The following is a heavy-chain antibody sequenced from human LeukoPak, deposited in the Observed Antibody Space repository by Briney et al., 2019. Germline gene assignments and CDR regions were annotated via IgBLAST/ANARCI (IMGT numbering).Heavy chain of an antibody. CDR2: IIPMFATP. CDR3: ATETQTTTTELYFFNY. J-gene: IGHJ4*02. Sequence: SVKVSCKASGGTFSSSPISWVRQAPGQGLEWIGGIIPMFATPNYAQKFQGRVTITADKSTYTIYMELSSLRPEDTAVYYCATETQTTTTELYFFNYWGQGTLITVSS. D-gene: IGHD1-26*01. CDR1: GGTFSSSP. V-gene: IGHV1-69*06.